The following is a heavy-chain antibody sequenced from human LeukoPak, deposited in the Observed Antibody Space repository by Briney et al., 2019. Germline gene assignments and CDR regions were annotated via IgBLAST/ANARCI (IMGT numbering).Heavy chain of an antibody. Sequence: SETLSLTCTVSGGSISSYYWSWIRQPPGKGLEWIGYIYYSGSTNYNPSLKSRVTISVDTSKNQFSLKLSSVTAADTAVYYCAIGGSGWYRYILGYWGQGTLVTVSS. CDR3: AIGGSGWYRYILGY. D-gene: IGHD6-19*01. CDR2: IYYSGST. V-gene: IGHV4-59*01. CDR1: GGSISSYY. J-gene: IGHJ4*02.